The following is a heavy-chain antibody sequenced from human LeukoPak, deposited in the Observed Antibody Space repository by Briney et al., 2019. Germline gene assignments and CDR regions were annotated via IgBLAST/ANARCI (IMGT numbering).Heavy chain of an antibody. J-gene: IGHJ3*02. CDR1: GFTFSSYS. V-gene: IGHV3-21*01. D-gene: IGHD4-23*01. CDR3: ARDSHAKDYSGNSRGPSKANAFDI. Sequence: GGSLRLSCAASGFTFSSYSMNWVRQAPGKGLEWVSSISSSSSYIYYADSVKGRFTISRDNAKNSLYLQMNSLRAEDTAVYYCARDSHAKDYSGNSRGPSKANAFDIWGQGTMVTVSS. CDR2: ISSSSSYI.